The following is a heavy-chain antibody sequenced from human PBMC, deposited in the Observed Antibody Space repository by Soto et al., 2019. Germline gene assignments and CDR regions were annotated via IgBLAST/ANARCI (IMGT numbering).Heavy chain of an antibody. V-gene: IGHV2-5*02. CDR3: AQGRAEWAYFDY. CDR2: IYWDDDK. CDR1: GFSLNTDEVS. D-gene: IGHD1-26*01. Sequence: QITLRESGPTLVRPTQTLTLTCTFSGFSLNTDEVSVSWIRQPPGKAPEWLALIYWDDDKPYKPSLKNRVTITKDPSKNQVALPTSNMSPVDTAIYYCAQGRAEWAYFDYWGQGTRVTVSS. J-gene: IGHJ4*02.